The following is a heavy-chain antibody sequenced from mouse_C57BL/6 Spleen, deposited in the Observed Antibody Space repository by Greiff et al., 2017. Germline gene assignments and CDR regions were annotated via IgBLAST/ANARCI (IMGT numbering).Heavy chain of an antibody. D-gene: IGHD1-1*01. CDR2: INPYNGDT. CDR1: GYSFTGYF. V-gene: IGHV1-20*01. J-gene: IGHJ4*01. Sequence: EVKLMESGPELVKPGDSVKISCKASGYSFTGYFMNWVMQSHGKSLEWIGRINPYNGDTFYNQKFKGKATLTVDKSSSTAHMELRSLTSEDSAVYYCARGTTVVATDYAMDYWGQGTSVTVSS. CDR3: ARGTTVVATDYAMDY.